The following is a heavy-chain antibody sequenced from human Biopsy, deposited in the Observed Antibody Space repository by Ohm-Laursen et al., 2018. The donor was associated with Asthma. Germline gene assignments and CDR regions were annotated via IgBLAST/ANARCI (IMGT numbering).Heavy chain of an antibody. J-gene: IGHJ4*02. CDR1: GASITTSPSY. Sequence: SQTLSLTCTASGASITTSPSYWSWLRLLPGKGLEWIGCIYYSGETFFNPSLKNPLFMSLDSSKNQFSLKMTSVTGADTAVYFCARNLPGYTYGPFEDWGQGTLVTVSS. CDR3: ARNLPGYTYGPFED. V-gene: IGHV4-31*01. CDR2: IYYSGET. D-gene: IGHD5-18*01.